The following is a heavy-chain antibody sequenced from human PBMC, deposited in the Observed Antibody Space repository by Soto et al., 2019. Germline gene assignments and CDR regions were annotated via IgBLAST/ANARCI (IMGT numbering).Heavy chain of an antibody. V-gene: IGHV3-48*02. CDR2: ISSTSSAR. Sequence: PGGSLRLSCAASGFTFSVHSMNWVRRAPGKGLEWVSYISSTSSARYYADSVRGRLTISRDNVKYSLYLQMNSLTDEDTAVYYCARDSDIYYGMDVWGQGTTVTSP. CDR3: ARDSDIYYGMDV. J-gene: IGHJ6*02. D-gene: IGHD3-9*01. CDR1: GFTFSVHS.